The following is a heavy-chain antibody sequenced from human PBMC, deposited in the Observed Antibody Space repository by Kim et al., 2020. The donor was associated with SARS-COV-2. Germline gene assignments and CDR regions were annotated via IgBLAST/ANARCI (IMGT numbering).Heavy chain of an antibody. CDR3: AKDRSWIAVLPYGMDV. D-gene: IGHD6-19*01. J-gene: IGHJ6*02. CDR1: GFTFSSYA. Sequence: GGSLRLSCAASGFTFSSYAMSWVRQAPGKGLEWVSAISGSGGSTYYADSVKGRFTISRDNSKNTLYLQMNSLRAEDTAVYYCAKDRSWIAVLPYGMDVWGQGTTVTVSS. CDR2: ISGSGGST. V-gene: IGHV3-23*01.